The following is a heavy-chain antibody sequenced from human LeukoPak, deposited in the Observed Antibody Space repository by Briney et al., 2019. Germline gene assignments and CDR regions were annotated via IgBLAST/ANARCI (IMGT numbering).Heavy chain of an antibody. CDR3: ARTQLWFGFDY. Sequence: EPSETLSLTCAVSGYSISSGYYWGWIRQPPGKGLEWIGSIYHSGSTYYNPSLKSRVTISVDTSKNQFSLKLSSVTAADTAVYYCARTQLWFGFDYWGQGTLVTVSS. D-gene: IGHD3-10*01. CDR2: IYHSGST. CDR1: GYSISSGYY. J-gene: IGHJ4*02. V-gene: IGHV4-38-2*01.